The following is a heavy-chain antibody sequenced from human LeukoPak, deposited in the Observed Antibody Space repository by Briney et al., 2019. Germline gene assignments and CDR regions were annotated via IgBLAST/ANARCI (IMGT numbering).Heavy chain of an antibody. V-gene: IGHV4-31*03. CDR2: IYYSGST. CDR3: ARGTLRPPDTRGAFDI. J-gene: IGHJ3*02. CDR1: GGSISSGGYY. D-gene: IGHD5-18*01. Sequence: PSETPSLTCTVSGGSISSGGYYWSWIRQHPGKGLEWIGYIYYSGSTYYNPSLKSRVTISVDTSKNQFSLKLSSVTAADTAVYYCARGTLRPPDTRGAFDIWGQGTMVTVSS.